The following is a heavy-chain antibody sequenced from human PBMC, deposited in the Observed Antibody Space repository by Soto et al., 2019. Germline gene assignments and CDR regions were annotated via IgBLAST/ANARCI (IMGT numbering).Heavy chain of an antibody. Sequence: GGSLRLSCAASGFTFSSYAMSWVRQAPGKGLEWVSAISGSGGSTYYADSVKGRFTISRDNSKNTLYLQMNSLRAEDTAVYYCAKDLGLYDFWSGKGAYFDYWGQGTLVTVSS. CDR1: GFTFSSYA. CDR2: ISGSGGST. CDR3: AKDLGLYDFWSGKGAYFDY. V-gene: IGHV3-23*01. J-gene: IGHJ4*02. D-gene: IGHD3-3*01.